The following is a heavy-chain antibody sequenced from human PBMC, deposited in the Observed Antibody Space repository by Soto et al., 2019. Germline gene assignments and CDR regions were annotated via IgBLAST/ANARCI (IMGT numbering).Heavy chain of an antibody. CDR3: AKKVNSGPGSQYFDY. CDR2: FRTGGDDGTT. CDR1: GCTFSSYS. J-gene: IGHJ4*02. D-gene: IGHD3-10*01. Sequence: PXGSLRLSGVASGCTFSSYSMICVRQAPGKGLEWVSGFRTGGDDGTTYYADSVKGRFTISRDNSKNTLFLQMNSLRADDTAIYYCAKKVNSGPGSQYFDYWDQGNLVTVSS. V-gene: IGHV3-23*01.